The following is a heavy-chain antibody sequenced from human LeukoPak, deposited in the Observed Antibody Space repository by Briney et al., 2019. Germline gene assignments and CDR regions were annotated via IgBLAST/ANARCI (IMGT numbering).Heavy chain of an antibody. CDR1: GYSFRDYW. J-gene: IGHJ4*02. CDR2: IDPKTGNQ. V-gene: IGHV1-2*02. Sequence: GASVEVSCKASGYSFRDYWMHWVRQAPGQGLEWMGWIDPKTGNQNYAQKFQGRVTMTSDTSITTFYMELSRLTSDDTAVYYCARGGFHHGFDFWGQGTVVTVSS. CDR3: ARGGFHHGFDF. D-gene: IGHD2-8*01.